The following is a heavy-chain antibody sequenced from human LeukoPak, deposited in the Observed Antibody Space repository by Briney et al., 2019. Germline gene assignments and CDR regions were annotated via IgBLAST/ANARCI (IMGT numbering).Heavy chain of an antibody. CDR2: ISDSGDTT. J-gene: IGHJ4*02. CDR1: GFTLSTYA. D-gene: IGHD6-19*01. CDR3: AKDREAAVAGYFDY. Sequence: GGSLRLSCAASGFTLSTYALIWVRQSPGKGLEWVSTISDSGDTTHYADSVKGRFTISRDNSKNTLYLQMNSLRVEDTALYYCAKDREAAVAGYFDYWGQGTLVTVSS. V-gene: IGHV3-23*01.